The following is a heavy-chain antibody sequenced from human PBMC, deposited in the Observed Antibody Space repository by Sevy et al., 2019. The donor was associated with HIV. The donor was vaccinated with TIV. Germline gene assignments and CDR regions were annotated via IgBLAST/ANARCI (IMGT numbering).Heavy chain of an antibody. CDR2: ISGSGTST. CDR1: GFSFSTYA. CDR3: GKVSIFGVGGFYDY. Sequence: GGSLRLSCAASGFSFSTYAMTWVSQAPGKGLEWVSGISGSGTSTYYTDSVKDRFTISRDNSKNTVYLQMNNLRAEDTAVYYCGKVSIFGVGGFYDYWGQGTLVTVSS. V-gene: IGHV3-23*01. D-gene: IGHD3-3*01. J-gene: IGHJ4*02.